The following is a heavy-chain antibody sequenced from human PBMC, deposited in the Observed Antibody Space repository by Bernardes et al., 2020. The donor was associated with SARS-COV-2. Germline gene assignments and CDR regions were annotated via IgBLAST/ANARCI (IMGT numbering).Heavy chain of an antibody. D-gene: IGHD3-3*01. V-gene: IGHV3-15*01. CDR2: IKSKADGGTT. CDR1: GFPFSNAW. Sequence: SLRLSCAASGFPFSNAWMRWVLQAPGQGLEWVGRIKSKADGGTTDYAEPVKGRFPIPRDDSKDTLFLQMNSLKTEDTGLYYCSGGVIIIRGFDPWGQGTLVTVSP. J-gene: IGHJ5*02. CDR3: SGGVIIIRGFDP.